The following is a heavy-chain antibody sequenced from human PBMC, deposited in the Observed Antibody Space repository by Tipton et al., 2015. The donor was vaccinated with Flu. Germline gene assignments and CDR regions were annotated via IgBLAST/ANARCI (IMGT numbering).Heavy chain of an antibody. CDR1: GYTISGGYY. D-gene: IGHD2-15*01. CDR3: ARHTYCSGGTCYLDY. J-gene: IGHJ4*02. Sequence: TLSLTCSVSGYTISGGYYWGWIRRPPGKGLEWIGSIYHSGSTYYNPSLKSRVTMSLDTSKNRFSLKLSSVTDADTAVYYCARHTYCSGGTCYLDYWGQGTLVTVSS. CDR2: IYHSGST. V-gene: IGHV4-38-2*01.